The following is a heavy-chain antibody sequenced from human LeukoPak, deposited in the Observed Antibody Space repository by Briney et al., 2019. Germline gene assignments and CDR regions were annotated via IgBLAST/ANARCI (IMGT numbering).Heavy chain of an antibody. CDR1: GFIFTDYW. Sequence: GGSLRLSCAASGFIFTDYWMHWVRQGPGKELEWVSYISSSSSTIYYADSVKGRFTISRDNAKNSLYLQMNSLRAEDTAVYYCAGQTTVQIGRFDYWGQGTLVTVSS. V-gene: IGHV3-48*01. CDR3: AGQTTVQIGRFDY. D-gene: IGHD4-17*01. J-gene: IGHJ4*02. CDR2: ISSSSSTI.